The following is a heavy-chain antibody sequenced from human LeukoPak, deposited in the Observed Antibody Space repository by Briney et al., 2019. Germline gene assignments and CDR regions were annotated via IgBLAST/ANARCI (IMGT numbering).Heavy chain of an antibody. D-gene: IGHD3-10*01. V-gene: IGHV1-46*01. CDR3: ARMGSGSPVYYYYMDV. CDR1: GYTFTSYY. Sequence: ASVKVSCKASGYTFTSYYMHWVRQAPGQGLEWMGIINPSGGSTSYAQKFQGRVTMTRDTSTSTVYMELSSLRSEDTAVYYCARMGSGSPVYYYYMDVWGKGTTVTVSS. CDR2: INPSGGST. J-gene: IGHJ6*03.